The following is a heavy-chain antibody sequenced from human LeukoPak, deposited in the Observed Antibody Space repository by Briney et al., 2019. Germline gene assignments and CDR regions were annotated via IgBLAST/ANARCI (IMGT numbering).Heavy chain of an antibody. Sequence: ASVKVSCKASGGTFSSYAISWVRQAPGQGLEWMGRIIPILGIANYAQKFQGRVTITADKSTSTAYMELSSLRSEDTAVYYCARSYDSSGYYYNWFDPWGQGTLVTVSS. CDR1: GGTFSSYA. CDR3: ARSYDSSGYYYNWFDP. J-gene: IGHJ5*02. CDR2: IIPILGIA. V-gene: IGHV1-69*04. D-gene: IGHD3-22*01.